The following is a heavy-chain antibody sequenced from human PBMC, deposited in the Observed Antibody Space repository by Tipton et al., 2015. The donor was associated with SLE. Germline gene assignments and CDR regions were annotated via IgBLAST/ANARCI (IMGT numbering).Heavy chain of an antibody. CDR2: IYYSGST. CDR1: GGSISSHY. V-gene: IGHV4-59*08. J-gene: IGHJ3*02. D-gene: IGHD1-14*01. CDR3: ARANSRKAFDI. Sequence: TLSLTCTVSGGSISSHYWSWIRQPPGKGLEWIGYIYYSGSTNYNPSLKSRVTISVDTSKNQFSLNLSSVTAADTAVYYCARANSRKAFDIWGQGTMVTVSS.